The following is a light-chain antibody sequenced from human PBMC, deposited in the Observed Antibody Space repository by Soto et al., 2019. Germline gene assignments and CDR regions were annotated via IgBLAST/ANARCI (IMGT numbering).Light chain of an antibody. CDR1: SSDVGSYNL. J-gene: IGLJ2*01. Sequence: QAVLTQPASVSGSPGQSITISCTGTSSDVGSYNLVSWYQQHPGKTPKLMIYEGNMRPSGVSNRFSGSKSGNTASLTISGLQAEDEADYYCCAYAGSSTVVFGGGTKLTVL. V-gene: IGLV2-23*01. CDR2: EGN. CDR3: CAYAGSSTVV.